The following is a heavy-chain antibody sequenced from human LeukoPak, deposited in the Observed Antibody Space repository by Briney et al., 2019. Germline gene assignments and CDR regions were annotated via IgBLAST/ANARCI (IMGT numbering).Heavy chain of an antibody. D-gene: IGHD1-1*01. CDR3: ARWGTPRGFDI. Sequence: SQTLSLTCTVSAGSISSGTHYWSWIRQHPGKGLEWIGYIYYSGGTYYNLSLKSRVSISVNTSKNQFSLELSSVTAADTAVYYCARWGTPRGFDIWGQGTMVTVSS. CDR2: IYYSGGT. V-gene: IGHV4-31*03. CDR1: AGSISSGTHY. J-gene: IGHJ3*02.